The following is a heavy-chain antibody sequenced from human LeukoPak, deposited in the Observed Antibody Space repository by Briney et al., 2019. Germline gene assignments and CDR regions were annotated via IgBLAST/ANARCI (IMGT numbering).Heavy chain of an antibody. D-gene: IGHD1-26*01. J-gene: IGHJ4*02. V-gene: IGHV3-23*01. CDR3: AKQTLRFSGSHFDY. CDR2: ISGSGGST. CDR1: GFTFSSYA. Sequence: GSLRLSCAASGFTFSSYAMSWVRQAPGKGLEWVSVISGSGGSTDYADSVKGRFTISRDNSKNTLYLQMNSLRAEDTALYYCAKQTLRFSGSHFDYWGQGTLVTVSS.